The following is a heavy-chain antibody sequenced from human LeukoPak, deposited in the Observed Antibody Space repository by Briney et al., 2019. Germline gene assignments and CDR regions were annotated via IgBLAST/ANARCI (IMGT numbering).Heavy chain of an antibody. D-gene: IGHD3-22*01. Sequence: PGGSLRLSCAASGFVVSNYDMNWVRQAPGKGLEWVSYISSSGNTIYYTDSVKGRFTISRDNAKNSLNLQMNSLRAEDTAIYYCARDSDNSGYFDYWGQGTLVTVSS. V-gene: IGHV3-48*03. CDR2: ISSSGNTI. CDR1: GFVVSNYD. CDR3: ARDSDNSGYFDY. J-gene: IGHJ4*02.